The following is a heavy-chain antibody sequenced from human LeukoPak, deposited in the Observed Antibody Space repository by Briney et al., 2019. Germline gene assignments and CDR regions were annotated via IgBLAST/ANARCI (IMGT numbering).Heavy chain of an antibody. V-gene: IGHV3-30-3*01. CDR3: ARATYCTNGVCYTSQNAFDI. Sequence: GGSLRLSCAASGFTFSSYAMHWVRQAPGKGLEWVAVISYDGSNKYYADSVKGRFTISRDNSKNTLYLQMNSLRAEDTAVYYCARATYCTNGVCYTSQNAFDIWGQGTMVTVSS. D-gene: IGHD2-8*01. J-gene: IGHJ3*02. CDR2: ISYDGSNK. CDR1: GFTFSSYA.